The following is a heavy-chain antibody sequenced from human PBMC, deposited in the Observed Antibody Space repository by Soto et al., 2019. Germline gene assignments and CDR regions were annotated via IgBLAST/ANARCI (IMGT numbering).Heavy chain of an antibody. CDR2: IYHTGST. V-gene: IGHV4-59*01. CDR1: GGSITSYF. D-gene: IGHD6-13*01. CDR3: ARGRYSSSWFYFDY. J-gene: IGHJ4*02. Sequence: QVQLKESGPRLVKPSETLSLTCTVSGGSITSYFWNWIRQPPGKGLEWIGYIYHTGSTNYNPSFKSRISTSADTSKNQFSLTVSSVTAADTAVYYCARGRYSSSWFYFDYWGQGILVTVSS.